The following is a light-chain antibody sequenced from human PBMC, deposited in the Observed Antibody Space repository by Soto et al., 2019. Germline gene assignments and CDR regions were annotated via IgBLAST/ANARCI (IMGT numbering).Light chain of an antibody. Sequence: QSVLTQPASLSATPGETVTISCSGRGSNIGRNYVSWYRQLPGTAPQLLIYDDNKRHSGVPDRLSGSRYGTSASLAIAGLQPGDEADYYCGTWDESLGAGVFGGGTQLTVL. CDR2: DDN. CDR3: GTWDESLGAGV. J-gene: IGLJ2*01. V-gene: IGLV1-51*01. CDR1: GSNIGRNY.